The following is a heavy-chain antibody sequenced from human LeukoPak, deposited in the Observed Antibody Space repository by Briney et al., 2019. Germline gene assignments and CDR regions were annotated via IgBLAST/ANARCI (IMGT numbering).Heavy chain of an antibody. Sequence: GGSLRLSCAASGFTFSNAWMSWVRQAPGKGLEWVSAISGNSRSSYYANSVKGRFTISRDNSYNTLYLQMNSLRADDTAVYYCAKDRGDYGNTYDYWGQGTLVTVSS. V-gene: IGHV3-23*01. CDR1: GFTFSNAW. J-gene: IGHJ4*02. CDR3: AKDRGDYGNTYDY. CDR2: ISGNSRSS. D-gene: IGHD4-17*01.